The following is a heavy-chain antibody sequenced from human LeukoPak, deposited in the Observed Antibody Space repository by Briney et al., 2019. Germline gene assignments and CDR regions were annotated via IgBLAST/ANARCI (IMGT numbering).Heavy chain of an antibody. Sequence: SVKVSCKASGGTFSSHAVSWARQAPGQGLGWMGGTTPIFGSAEYAQKLQDRLTITTDDSTSTAYMILSSLRSEDTAVYYCARAPFHFDGSGFSMDAFDVWGQGTMVTVSS. J-gene: IGHJ3*01. CDR3: ARAPFHFDGSGFSMDAFDV. CDR1: GGTFSSHA. D-gene: IGHD3-22*01. CDR2: TTPIFGSA. V-gene: IGHV1-69*05.